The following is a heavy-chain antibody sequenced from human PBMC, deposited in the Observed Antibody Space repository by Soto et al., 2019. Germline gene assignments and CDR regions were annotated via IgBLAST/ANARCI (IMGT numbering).Heavy chain of an antibody. J-gene: IGHJ6*02. CDR3: ATGRQGVTTDYYYYGMDV. D-gene: IGHD4-4*01. V-gene: IGHV1-18*01. Sequence: GASVKVSCKASGYTFTSYGISWVRQAPGQGLEWMGWISANNGNTNYAQKLQGRVTMTTDTSTSTAYMELRSLRSDDTAVYYCATGRQGVTTDYYYYGMDVWGQGTTVTVSS. CDR1: GYTFTSYG. CDR2: ISANNGNT.